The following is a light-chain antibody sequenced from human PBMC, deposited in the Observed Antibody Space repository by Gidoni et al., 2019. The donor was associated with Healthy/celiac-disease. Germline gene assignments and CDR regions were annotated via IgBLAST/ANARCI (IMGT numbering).Light chain of an antibody. CDR3: HQSSSLPWT. V-gene: IGKV6D-21*02. J-gene: IGKJ1*01. CDR2: YAS. Sequence: WYQQKPDQSPKRLIKYASQSISGVPSRFIGSGSGTDFTLTINSLEAEDAAAYYCHQSSSLPWTFXQXTKVEIK.